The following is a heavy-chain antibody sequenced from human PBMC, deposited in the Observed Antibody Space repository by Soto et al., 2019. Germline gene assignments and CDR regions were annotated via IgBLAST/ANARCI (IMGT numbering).Heavy chain of an antibody. V-gene: IGHV3-53*01. CDR3: VRDPWDY. CDR1: GFTVSSKY. Sequence: HLVQSGGGLIQPGGSLRLSCAASGFTVSSKYMSWVRLAPGKGLEWVSVIYAGGDTYYADSVKGRFTISRDNSKNTVTLKMHSLRAVVTAVYYCVRDPWDYWGQGTLVTVSS. J-gene: IGHJ4*02. CDR2: IYAGGDT.